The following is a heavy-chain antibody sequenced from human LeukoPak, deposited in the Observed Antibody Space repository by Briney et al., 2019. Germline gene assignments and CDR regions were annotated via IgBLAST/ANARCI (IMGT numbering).Heavy chain of an antibody. CDR1: GFTFSSYT. J-gene: IGHJ4*02. V-gene: IGHV3-48*02. D-gene: IGHD5-18*01. CDR2: VSASSDI. CDR3: ARDALHTAHFDY. Sequence: GGSLRLPCAASGFTFSSYTMNWVRQAPGKGLQWVSTVSASSDIHYSDSVKGRFTISRDNARNSLYLLMNSLRDEDTAVYYCARDALHTAHFDYWGQGTLVTVSS.